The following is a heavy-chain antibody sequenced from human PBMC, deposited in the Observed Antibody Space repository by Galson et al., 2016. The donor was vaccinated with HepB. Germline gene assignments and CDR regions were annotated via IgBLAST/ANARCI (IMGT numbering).Heavy chain of an antibody. Sequence: SLRLSCAASGFTFTTHTMNWVRQAPGKGLESISYISTNGATIYYADSVKGRFTVSRDNSKNTLYLQMNTLRVEDTAVYYCAKDIQSDFWSGFEPDYYYGMDVWGQGTTVTVSS. D-gene: IGHD3-3*01. J-gene: IGHJ6*02. CDR1: GFTFTTHT. V-gene: IGHV3-48*01. CDR3: AKDIQSDFWSGFEPDYYYGMDV. CDR2: ISTNGATI.